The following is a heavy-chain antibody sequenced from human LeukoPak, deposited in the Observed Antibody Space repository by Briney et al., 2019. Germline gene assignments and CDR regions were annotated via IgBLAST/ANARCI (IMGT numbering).Heavy chain of an antibody. D-gene: IGHD2-15*01. CDR2: IRSKAYGGTT. Sequence: PGGSLRLSCTASGFTFCDYAMSWFRQAPGKGLEWVGFIRSKAYGGTTEYAASVKGRFTISRDDSKSIAYLQMNSLKTEDTAVYYCTRAPRLVVVAAIGGYWGQGTLVTVSS. CDR3: TRAPRLVVVAAIGGY. CDR1: GFTFCDYA. J-gene: IGHJ4*02. V-gene: IGHV3-49*03.